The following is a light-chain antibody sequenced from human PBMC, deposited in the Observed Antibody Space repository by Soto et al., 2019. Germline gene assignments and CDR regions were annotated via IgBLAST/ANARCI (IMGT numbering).Light chain of an antibody. CDR2: GAF. CDR3: QQSSSSPIT. CDR1: QSVSSSY. J-gene: IGKJ5*01. V-gene: IGKV3-20*01. Sequence: EIVMSQSPATLSLSPGERATLSCRASQSVSSSYLAWYQQKPGQAPRVLIYGAFSRATGVPDRFSGSGSGTDFTLTISRLEAEDFAVYYCQQSSSSPITFGQGTRLEIK.